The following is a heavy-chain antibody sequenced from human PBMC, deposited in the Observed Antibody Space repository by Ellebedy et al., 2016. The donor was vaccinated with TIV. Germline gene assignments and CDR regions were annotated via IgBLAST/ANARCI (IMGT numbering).Heavy chain of an antibody. D-gene: IGHD2-15*01. Sequence: AASVKVSCKASGYTFTGYYMHWVRQAPGQGLEWMGRIIPILGKPNNAQKFQGRVTITADKSTSTAYMELSSLRSEDTAVYYCARLASYMADMDVWGQGTTVTVSS. CDR3: ARLASYMADMDV. CDR1: GYTFTGYY. J-gene: IGHJ6*02. V-gene: IGHV1-69*02. CDR2: IIPILGKP.